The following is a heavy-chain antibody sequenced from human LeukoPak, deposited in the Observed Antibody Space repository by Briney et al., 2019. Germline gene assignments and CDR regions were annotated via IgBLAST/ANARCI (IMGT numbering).Heavy chain of an antibody. CDR1: GGSFSGYY. D-gene: IGHD2-15*01. V-gene: IGHV4-39*01. Sequence: SETLSLTCAVYGGSFSGYYWGWIRQPPGKGLEWIGSIYYSGSTYYNPSLKSRVTISVDTSKNQFSLKLSSVTAADTAVYYCASQAAKAHCSGGSCYLYYYGMDVWGQGTTVTVSS. J-gene: IGHJ6*02. CDR2: IYYSGST. CDR3: ASQAAKAHCSGGSCYLYYYGMDV.